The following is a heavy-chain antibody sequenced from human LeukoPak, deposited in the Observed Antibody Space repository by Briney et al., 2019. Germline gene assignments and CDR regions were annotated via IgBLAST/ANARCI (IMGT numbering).Heavy chain of an antibody. V-gene: IGHV4-59*08. J-gene: IGHJ3*02. CDR2: IYYSGST. D-gene: IGHD2-2*01. Sequence: SETLSLTCTVSGGSISSYYWSWIRQPPGKGLEWIGYIYYSGSTNYNPSLKSRVTISVDTSKNQFSLKLSSVTAADTAVYYCARAWGVDCSSTSCPPADAFDIWGQGTMVTVSS. CDR1: GGSISSYY. CDR3: ARAWGVDCSSTSCPPADAFDI.